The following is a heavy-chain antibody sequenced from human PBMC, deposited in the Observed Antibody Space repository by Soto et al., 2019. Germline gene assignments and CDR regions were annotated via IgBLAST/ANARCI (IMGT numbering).Heavy chain of an antibody. CDR1: GGTFSSYA. CDR2: IIPIFGTA. CDR3: ARVVVVVAATRNWFDP. J-gene: IGHJ5*02. Sequence: QVQLVQSGAEVKKPGSSVKVSCKASGGTFSSYAISWVRQAPGQGLEWMGGIIPIFGTANYAQKFQGRVTITADESTSTAYMELSSLRSEVTAVYYCARVVVVVAATRNWFDPWGQGTLVTVSS. V-gene: IGHV1-69*01. D-gene: IGHD2-15*01.